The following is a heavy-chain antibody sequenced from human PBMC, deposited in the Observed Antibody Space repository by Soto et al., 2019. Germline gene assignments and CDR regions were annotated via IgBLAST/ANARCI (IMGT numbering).Heavy chain of an antibody. CDR1: GFTFSGYW. V-gene: IGHV3-74*01. CDR3: THCSGESCHGGYFGMDV. Sequence: GGSLRLSCAGSGFTFSGYWMHWVRQSPGKGLVWVSRINSDGTTTAYADSVKGRFTISRDNSKNTLYLQMSSLRAEDTAVYYCTHCSGESCHGGYFGMDVWGQGTTVTVAS. J-gene: IGHJ6*02. CDR2: INSDGTTT. D-gene: IGHD2-15*01.